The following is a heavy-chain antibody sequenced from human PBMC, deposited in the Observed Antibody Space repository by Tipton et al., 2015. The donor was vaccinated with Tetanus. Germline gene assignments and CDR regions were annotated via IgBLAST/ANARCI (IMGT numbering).Heavy chain of an antibody. CDR2: IDYFGTT. CDR1: GGSISTYH. Sequence: LSLTCTVSGGSISTYHWNWIRQSPGKGLEWIGYIDYFGTTKYNPSLKSRVAMSVDTSKNQLSLKLSSVTAADTAVYYCARHVHVFGAVLTPAATHYYYGMDVWGQGTTVTVSS. J-gene: IGHJ6*02. V-gene: IGHV4-59*08. D-gene: IGHD2-2*01. CDR3: ARHVHVFGAVLTPAATHYYYGMDV.